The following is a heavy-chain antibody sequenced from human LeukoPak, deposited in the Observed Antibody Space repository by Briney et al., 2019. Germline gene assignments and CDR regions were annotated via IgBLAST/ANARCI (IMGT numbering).Heavy chain of an antibody. J-gene: IGHJ6*02. CDR1: GFTFSSYW. CDR3: ARDGGIIRFGGQDV. V-gene: IGHV3-7*01. CDR2: MNRDGSEK. D-gene: IGHD3-16*01. Sequence: GGSLRLSCAASGFTFSSYWMSWVRQAPGKGLEWVANMNRDGSEKDYVDSIKGRFTISRDNAATSLYLQMNSLRVEDTAVYYCARDGGIIRFGGQDVWGQGTTVIVS.